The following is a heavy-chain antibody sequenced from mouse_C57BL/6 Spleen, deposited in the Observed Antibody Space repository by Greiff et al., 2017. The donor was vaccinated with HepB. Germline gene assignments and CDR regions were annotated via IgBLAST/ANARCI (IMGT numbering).Heavy chain of an antibody. J-gene: IGHJ1*03. CDR1: GYTFTDYN. D-gene: IGHD1-1*01. CDR2: INPNNGGT. Sequence: VQLKQSGPELVKPGASVKIPCKASGYTFTDYNMDWVKQSHGKSLEWIGDINPNNGGTIYNQKFKGKATLTVDKSSSTAYMELRSLTSEDTAVYYCARGNYGSSWGYFDVWGTGTTVTVSS. V-gene: IGHV1-18*01. CDR3: ARGNYGSSWGYFDV.